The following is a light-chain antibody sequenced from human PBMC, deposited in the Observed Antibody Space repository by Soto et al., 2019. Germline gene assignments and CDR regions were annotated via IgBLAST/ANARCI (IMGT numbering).Light chain of an antibody. J-gene: IGLJ3*02. V-gene: IGLV2-14*01. CDR3: SSYTSSILV. CDR1: SSDVGGYNY. Sequence: QSALTQPASVSGSPGQSITISCTGTSSDVGGYNYVSWYQQYPGKAPKLLIYEVSNRPSGVSVRFSGSKSGTTASLTISGLHAEDEADYYCSSYTSSILVFGGGTKLTVL. CDR2: EVS.